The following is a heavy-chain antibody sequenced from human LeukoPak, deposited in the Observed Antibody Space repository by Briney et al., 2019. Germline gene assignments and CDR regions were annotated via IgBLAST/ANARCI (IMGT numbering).Heavy chain of an antibody. J-gene: IGHJ6*03. Sequence: SSVKVSCKASGGTFSSYAISWVRQAPGQGLEWMGGIIPIFGTANYAQKFQGRVTITADESTSTAYMELSSLRSEDTAVYYCARQPLEWLSTYYYYYMDVWGKGTTVTVSS. V-gene: IGHV1-69*01. CDR3: ARQPLEWLSTYYYYYMDV. CDR2: IIPIFGTA. CDR1: GGTFSSYA. D-gene: IGHD3-3*01.